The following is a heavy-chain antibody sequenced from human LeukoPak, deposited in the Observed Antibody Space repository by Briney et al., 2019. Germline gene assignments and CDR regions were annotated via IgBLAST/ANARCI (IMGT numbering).Heavy chain of an antibody. D-gene: IGHD4/OR15-4a*01. J-gene: IGHJ3*02. CDR1: GYTFTSYD. V-gene: IGHV1-8*03. CDR2: MNPNSGNT. CDR3: ARRGYGDKDAFDM. Sequence: ASVKVSCKASGYTFTSYDINWVRQATGQGLEWMGWMNPNSGNTGYAQKFQGRVTITRNTSISTAYMELSSLKASDIAIYYCARRGYGDKDAFDMWGQGTMVTVSS.